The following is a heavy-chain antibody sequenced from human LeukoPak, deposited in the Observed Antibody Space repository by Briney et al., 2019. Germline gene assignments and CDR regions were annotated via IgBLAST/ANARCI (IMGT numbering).Heavy chain of an antibody. D-gene: IGHD2-15*01. CDR1: GYTFTSYG. J-gene: IGHJ5*02. V-gene: IGHV1-18*01. Sequence: ASVKVSCKASGYTFTSYGIIWVRQAPGQGLEWMGWISAYDGNTNYAQKLQGRVTMTTDTSTSTAHMELRSLRSDDTAVYYCARSGCSGGSCYLPPFNWFDPWGQGTLVTVSS. CDR3: ARSGCSGGSCYLPPFNWFDP. CDR2: ISAYDGNT.